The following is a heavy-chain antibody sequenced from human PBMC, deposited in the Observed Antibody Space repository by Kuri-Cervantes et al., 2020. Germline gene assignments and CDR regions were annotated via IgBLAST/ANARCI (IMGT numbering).Heavy chain of an antibody. V-gene: IGHV4-34*01. CDR3: ARDDGMGATDY. J-gene: IGHJ4*02. Sequence: GSLRLSCAVYGGSFSGYYWSWIRQPPGKGLEWIGEINHSGSTNYNPSLKSRVTISVDTSKNQFSLKLSSVTAADTAVYYCARDDGMGATDYWGQGTPVTVSS. CDR2: INHSGST. CDR1: GGSFSGYY. D-gene: IGHD1-26*01.